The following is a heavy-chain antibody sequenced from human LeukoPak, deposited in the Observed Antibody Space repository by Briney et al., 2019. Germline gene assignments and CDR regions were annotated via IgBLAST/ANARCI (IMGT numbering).Heavy chain of an antibody. CDR3: ARGSLLWFGELSKKGAFDI. CDR2: MNPNSGNT. CDR1: GYTFTSYG. Sequence: ASVKVSCKASGYTFTSYGISWVRQATGQGLEWMGWMNPNSGNTGYAQKFQGRVTMTRNTSISTAYMELSSLRSEDTAVYYCARGSLLWFGELSKKGAFDIWGQGTMVTVSS. V-gene: IGHV1-8*02. J-gene: IGHJ3*02. D-gene: IGHD3-10*01.